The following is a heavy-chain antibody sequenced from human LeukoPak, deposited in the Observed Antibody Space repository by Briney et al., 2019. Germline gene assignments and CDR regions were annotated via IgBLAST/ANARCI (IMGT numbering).Heavy chain of an antibody. V-gene: IGHV3-23*01. D-gene: IGHD3-10*01. J-gene: IGHJ4*02. CDR3: AKGSRDSRPYFFDF. CDR2: ITGSGGDT. Sequence: PGGSLRLSCAASEFTFNNYAMSWVRQAPGKRLEWVSAITGSGGDTFHADSVKGRFTISRDNSKNTLYLQMNSLRAEDMAVYYCAKGSRDSRPYFFDFWGQGTLVTVSS. CDR1: EFTFNNYA.